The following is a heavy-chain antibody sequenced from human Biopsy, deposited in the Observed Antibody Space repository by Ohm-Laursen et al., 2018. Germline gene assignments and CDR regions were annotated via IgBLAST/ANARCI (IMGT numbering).Heavy chain of an antibody. CDR3: ARNTGWYRDLYYFDY. Sequence: SSVKVSCKASGYSFTSYYMHWVRQAPGQGLEWMGMINPSGSTTSYPQVFQGRVTMTRDTSKSTVYMELSSLRSADTAVYFCARNTGWYRDLYYFDYWGQGTLVTVSS. J-gene: IGHJ4*02. CDR1: GYSFTSYY. D-gene: IGHD6-19*01. CDR2: INPSGSTT. V-gene: IGHV1-46*01.